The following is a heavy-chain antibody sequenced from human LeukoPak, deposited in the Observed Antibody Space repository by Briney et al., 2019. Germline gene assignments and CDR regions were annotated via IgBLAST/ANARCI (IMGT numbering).Heavy chain of an antibody. J-gene: IGHJ3*01. CDR1: GFTLSNYA. CDR3: AKDRRYSSGPGAFDV. D-gene: IGHD6-19*01. Sequence: GASLRLSCAVSGFTLSNYAMSWVRQAPGKGLEWVPGFRGSAGSTNYADCVKDRFTISRDNSKNTLHLQMNSLRAEDTAVYYCAKDRRYSSGPGAFDVWGQGTMVTSST. CDR2: FRGSAGST. V-gene: IGHV3-23*01.